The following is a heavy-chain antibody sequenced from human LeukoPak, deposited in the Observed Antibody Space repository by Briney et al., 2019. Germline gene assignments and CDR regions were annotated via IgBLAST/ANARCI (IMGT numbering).Heavy chain of an antibody. J-gene: IGHJ4*02. CDR1: GGSFSGYY. D-gene: IGHD5-12*01. Sequence: SETLSLTCAVYGGSFSGYYWSWIRQPPGKGLEWIGETNHSGSTNYNPSLKSRVTISVDTSKNQFSLKLSSATAADTAVYYCARAPVIDSGYDYWGQGTLVTVSS. V-gene: IGHV4-34*01. CDR2: TNHSGST. CDR3: ARAPVIDSGYDY.